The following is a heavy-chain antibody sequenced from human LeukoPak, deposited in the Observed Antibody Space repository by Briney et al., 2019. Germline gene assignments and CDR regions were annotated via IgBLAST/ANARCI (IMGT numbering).Heavy chain of an antibody. CDR1: GYTFTNYD. Sequence: GASVKVSCKASGYTFTNYDINWVRQAPGQGLEWMGWMNPNSGNTGYAQKFQGRVTMTRNTSISTAYMELSSLRSEDTAVYYCAIDSGSYSRAGRDAFDIWGQGTMVTVSS. CDR3: AIDSGSYSRAGRDAFDI. CDR2: MNPNSGNT. J-gene: IGHJ3*02. D-gene: IGHD1-26*01. V-gene: IGHV1-8*01.